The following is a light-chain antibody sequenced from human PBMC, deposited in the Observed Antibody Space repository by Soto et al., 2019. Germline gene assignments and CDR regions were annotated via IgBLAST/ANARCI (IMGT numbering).Light chain of an antibody. CDR1: SSDLGGYKY. J-gene: IGLJ1*01. V-gene: IGLV2-8*01. Sequence: QSVLTQPPSASGSSVQSVDISCPGTSSDLGGYKYVSWYQWHSGKAPQLMIYEVNKRPSGVSAHFSGSKSGITASLTVTGLQADEEADCYCSSYAGSSNVVGAGTKVTV. CDR2: EVN. CDR3: SSYAGSSNV.